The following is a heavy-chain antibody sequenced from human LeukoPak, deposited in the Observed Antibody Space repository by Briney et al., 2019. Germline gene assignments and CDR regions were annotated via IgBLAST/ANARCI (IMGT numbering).Heavy chain of an antibody. D-gene: IGHD3-10*01. CDR2: ITAGGDT. V-gene: IGHV3-23*01. Sequence: PRGSLRLSCAASGFTFTNYAMGWVRQAPGKGLEWVSSITAGGDTYYADSVKGRFTISRDNSRNTLYLQMNSLRAEDTDVYYCASGSTPGNGYYFDHWGQGTLVTVSS. CDR3: ASGSTPGNGYYFDH. CDR1: GFTFTNYA. J-gene: IGHJ4*02.